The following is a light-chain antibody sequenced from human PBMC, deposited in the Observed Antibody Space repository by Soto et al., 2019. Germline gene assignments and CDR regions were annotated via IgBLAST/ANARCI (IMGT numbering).Light chain of an antibody. CDR1: SSNVGSYKL. V-gene: IGLV2-23*02. CDR3: CSSGGSPTYV. J-gene: IGLJ1*01. Sequence: QSALTQPASVSGSPGQSITISCTGTSSNVGSYKLVSWYQQHPGKAPKLMIFEVNKQPSGVSNRFSGSKSGNTASLTISGLKVEDEADYYCCSSGGSPTYVFGTGTKLTVL. CDR2: EVN.